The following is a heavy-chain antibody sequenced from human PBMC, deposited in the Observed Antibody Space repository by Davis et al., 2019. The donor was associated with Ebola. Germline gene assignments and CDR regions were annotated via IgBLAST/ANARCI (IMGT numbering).Heavy chain of an antibody. V-gene: IGHV3-23*01. J-gene: IGHJ4*02. Sequence: SCKASGGTFSSYAMSWVRQAPGKGLEWVSAISGSGGSTYYADSVKGRFTISRDNSKNTLYLQMNSLRAEDTAVYYCAKDLGIWFGESWDYWGQGTLVTVSS. CDR3: AKDLGIWFGESWDY. D-gene: IGHD3-10*01. CDR1: GGTFSSYA. CDR2: ISGSGGST.